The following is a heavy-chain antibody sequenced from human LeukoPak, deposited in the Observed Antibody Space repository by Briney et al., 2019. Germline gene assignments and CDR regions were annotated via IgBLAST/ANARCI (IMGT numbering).Heavy chain of an antibody. Sequence: GASVKVSCRASGYTFTGYDINWVRQATGQGLEWMGWMGPNNGNTGYAQKFQGRVTMTRNTSISTAYMELSSLRSEDTAVYYCARGRKTGTRVAVDIWGQGTMVTVSS. J-gene: IGHJ3*02. CDR3: ARGRKTGTRVAVDI. V-gene: IGHV1-8*01. CDR1: GYTFTGYD. CDR2: MGPNNGNT.